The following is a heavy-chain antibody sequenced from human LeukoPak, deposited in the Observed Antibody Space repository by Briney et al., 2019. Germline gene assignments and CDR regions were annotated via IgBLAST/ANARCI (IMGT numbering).Heavy chain of an antibody. Sequence: SETLSLTCTVSGYSISSGYYWGWIRQPPGKGLEWIGYIHYSGSTNYNPSLKSRVTISVDTSKNQFSLKLSSVTAADTAVYYCARDWGLLWFGESAYNWFDPWGQGTLVTVSS. J-gene: IGHJ5*02. CDR1: GYSISSGYY. CDR3: ARDWGLLWFGESAYNWFDP. V-gene: IGHV4-38-2*02. D-gene: IGHD3-10*01. CDR2: IHYSGST.